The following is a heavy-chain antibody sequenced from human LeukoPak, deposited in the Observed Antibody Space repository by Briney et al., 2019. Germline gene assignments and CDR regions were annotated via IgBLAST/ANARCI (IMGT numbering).Heavy chain of an antibody. D-gene: IGHD3-22*01. Sequence: GGSLRLSCAASGFTFSSYAMSWVRQAPGKGLEWVSAISGSGGSTYYADSVNGRFTISRDNSKYTLYLQMNSLRAEDTAVYYCAKDGDRVRYYYDSSGYYPFDYWGQGTLVTVSS. J-gene: IGHJ4*02. V-gene: IGHV3-23*01. CDR1: GFTFSSYA. CDR3: AKDGDRVRYYYDSSGYYPFDY. CDR2: ISGSGGST.